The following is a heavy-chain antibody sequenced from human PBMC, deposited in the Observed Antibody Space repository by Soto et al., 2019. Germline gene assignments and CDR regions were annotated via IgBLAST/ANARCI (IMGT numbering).Heavy chain of an antibody. V-gene: IGHV2-5*02. CDR1: GFSLSTSGVG. CDR3: AHLAVAAPFDY. D-gene: IGHD6-19*01. CDR2: IYWDDDK. Sequence: QITLKESGPTLVKPTQTLTLTCTFSGFSLSTSGVGVGWIRQPPGKALEWLALIYWDDDKRYSPSLKSRLTITKDTSKTQVGLTITNMDPVDTATYYCAHLAVAAPFDYCGQGTLVTVSS. J-gene: IGHJ4*02.